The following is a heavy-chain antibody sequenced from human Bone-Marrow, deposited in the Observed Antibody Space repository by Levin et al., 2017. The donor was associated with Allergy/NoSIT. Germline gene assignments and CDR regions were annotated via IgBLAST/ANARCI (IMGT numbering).Heavy chain of an antibody. V-gene: IGHV3-23*01. J-gene: IGHJ5*01. CDR1: GVNFRSNG. Sequence: GGSLRLSCVASGVNFRSNGLSWVRQAPGKGLEWVSTIRTTGSHTYYADSVKGRFTISRDDSQNTLYLQMNSLRAEDTAVYYCAIMYYGSGTFGWFDSWGQGTPVTVSS. CDR3: AIMYYGSGTFGWFDS. D-gene: IGHD3-10*01. CDR2: IRTTGSHT.